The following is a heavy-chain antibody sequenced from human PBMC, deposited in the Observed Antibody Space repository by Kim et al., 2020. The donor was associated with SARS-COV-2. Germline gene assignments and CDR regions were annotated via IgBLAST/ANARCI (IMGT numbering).Heavy chain of an antibody. Sequence: SETLSLTCAVYGGSFSGYYWSWIRQPPGKGLEWIGEINHSGSTNYNPSLKSRVTISVDTSKNQFSLKLSSVTAADTAVYYCASAHPSGSRVFDYWGQGTLVTVSS. J-gene: IGHJ4*02. D-gene: IGHD1-26*01. CDR1: GGSFSGYY. V-gene: IGHV4-34*01. CDR2: INHSGST. CDR3: ASAHPSGSRVFDY.